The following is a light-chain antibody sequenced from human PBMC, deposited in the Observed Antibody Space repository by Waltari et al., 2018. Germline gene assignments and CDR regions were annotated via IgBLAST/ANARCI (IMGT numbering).Light chain of an antibody. J-gene: IGKJ4*01. CDR3: QQFKSYPLT. CDR1: QGISSY. CDR2: TAS. V-gene: IGKV1-9*01. Sequence: IQLTQSPSSLSAYVGDRFTITCRASQGISSYLAWYQQKPGKAPKLLIYTASTLQSGVPSRFSGSGSGTDFTLTISSLQPEEFATYYCQQFKSYPLTFGGGTKVAI.